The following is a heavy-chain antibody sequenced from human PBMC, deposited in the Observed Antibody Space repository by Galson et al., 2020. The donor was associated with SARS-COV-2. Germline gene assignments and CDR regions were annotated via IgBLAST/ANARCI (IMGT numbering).Heavy chain of an antibody. CDR2: FDPEDGET. CDR1: GYTLTELS. CDR3: ATAPMISKPHWFDP. V-gene: IGHV1-24*01. D-gene: IGHD3-16*01. J-gene: IGHJ5*02. Sequence: ASVKVSCKVSGYTLTELSMHWVRQAPGKGLEWMGGFDPEDGETIYAQKFQGRVTMTEDTSTDTAYMELSSLRSEDTAVYYCATAPMISKPHWFDPWGQGTLVTVSS.